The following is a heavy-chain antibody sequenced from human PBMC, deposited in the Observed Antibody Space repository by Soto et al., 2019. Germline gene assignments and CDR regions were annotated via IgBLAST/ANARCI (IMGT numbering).Heavy chain of an antibody. V-gene: IGHV5-51*03. CDR3: ARPTGRYYDSSGPVDY. D-gene: IGHD3-22*01. Sequence: PGESLKISCKGSGYSFTSYWIGWVRQMPGKGLEWMGIIYPGDSDTRYSPSFQGQVTISADKSISTAYLQWSSLKASDTAMYYCARPTGRYYDSSGPVDYWGQGTLVTVSS. J-gene: IGHJ4*02. CDR1: GYSFTSYW. CDR2: IYPGDSDT.